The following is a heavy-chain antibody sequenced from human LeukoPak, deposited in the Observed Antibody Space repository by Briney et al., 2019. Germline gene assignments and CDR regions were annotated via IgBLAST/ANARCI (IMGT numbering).Heavy chain of an antibody. CDR3: AKIRAGYIPDAFDV. V-gene: IGHV3-23*01. CDR1: GFTFTNYA. Sequence: PGGSLRLSCVASGFTFTNYAMSWVRQASGRGLVWVSVTTARCDSPYYADSVKGRFTISRDNSKNTLYLQMSSLRAEDTAVYYCAKIRAGYIPDAFDVWGQGTMVTVSS. CDR2: TTARCDSP. D-gene: IGHD5-24*01. J-gene: IGHJ3*01.